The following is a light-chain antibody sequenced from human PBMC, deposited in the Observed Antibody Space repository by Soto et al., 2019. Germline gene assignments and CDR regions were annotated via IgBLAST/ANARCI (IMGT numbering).Light chain of an antibody. V-gene: IGKV1-9*01. CDR2: GAS. Sequence: IRLTQSPSSLSASIGDRVTITCRASQGISSFLAWYQQKPGKAPNLLIYGASTLQSGIPSRFSGSGSGTDFTLTIASLQPEDFATYYCQQLKSHPRTFGQGTKVEVK. CDR3: QQLKSHPRT. CDR1: QGISSF. J-gene: IGKJ1*01.